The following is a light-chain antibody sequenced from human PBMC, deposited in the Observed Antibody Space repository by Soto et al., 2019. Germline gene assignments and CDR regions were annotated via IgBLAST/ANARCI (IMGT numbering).Light chain of an antibody. CDR1: SSNIGAGFD. CDR2: GNN. CDR3: QSYDTGRSGVSV. J-gene: IGLJ1*01. Sequence: QSVLTQSPSVSGAPGQSVSISCTGTSSNIGAGFDVHWYQQVPATAPKLLIYGNNNRPSGVPDRFSGSKSGTSASLALTGLQAEDEDDYYCQSYDTGRSGVSVFGTGTKLTVL. V-gene: IGLV1-40*01.